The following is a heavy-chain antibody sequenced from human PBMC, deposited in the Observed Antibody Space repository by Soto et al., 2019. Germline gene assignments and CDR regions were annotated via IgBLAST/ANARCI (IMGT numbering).Heavy chain of an antibody. CDR1: GFTFSEHY. V-gene: IGHV3-72*01. Sequence: GESLKISCAASGFTFSEHYMDWVRQSPGKGLEWVGRTRNKAMSYTTEYAASVKGRFTILRDDSKNSLYLQMNGLKTEDTALYYCTRVRSSSWGLDAFDIWGQGTMVTVSS. CDR3: TRVRSSSWGLDAFDI. D-gene: IGHD6-13*01. J-gene: IGHJ3*02. CDR2: TRNKAMSYTT.